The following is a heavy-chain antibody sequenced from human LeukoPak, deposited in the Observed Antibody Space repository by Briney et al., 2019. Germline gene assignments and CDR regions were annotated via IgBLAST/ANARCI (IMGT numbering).Heavy chain of an antibody. CDR3: ARDPLSARQTGYFDL. V-gene: IGHV3-30-3*01. CDR1: GFTFSGYW. J-gene: IGHJ2*01. CDR2: ISYDGSNK. Sequence: GGSLRLSCAASGFTFSGYWMNWVRQAPGQGLEWVAVISYDGSNKYYADSVKGRFTISRDNSKNTLSLQMNSLKAEDTAVYHCARDPLSARQTGYFDLWGSGTLVTVSS. D-gene: IGHD3-16*02.